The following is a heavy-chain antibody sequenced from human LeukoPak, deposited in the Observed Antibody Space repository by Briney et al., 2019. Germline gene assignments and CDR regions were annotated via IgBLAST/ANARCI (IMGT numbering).Heavy chain of an antibody. D-gene: IGHD2-21*02. Sequence: SETLSLTCTVSGGSISSYYWSWIRQPAGKGLEWIGRIYTSGSTNYNPSRKSRVTMSVDTSKNQFSLKLSSVTAADTAVYYCARTQRGVYCGGDCEVFFFDYWGQGTLVTVSS. V-gene: IGHV4-4*07. J-gene: IGHJ4*02. CDR1: GGSISSYY. CDR2: IYTSGST. CDR3: ARTQRGVYCGGDCEVFFFDY.